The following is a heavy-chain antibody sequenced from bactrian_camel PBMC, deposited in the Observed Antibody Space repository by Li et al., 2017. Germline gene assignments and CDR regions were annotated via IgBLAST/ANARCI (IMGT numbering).Heavy chain of an antibody. CDR1: GSSVNC. D-gene: IGHD2*01. CDR3: ARRPGTTNGFAFNGQCSLDTYVYNQ. Sequence: HVQLVESGGDSVETGGSLRLTCQASGSSVNCMAWFRQVPGQERGAVASLDSDGDIEYADFAKGRFTISKDNTKNTLYLQMDNLKPEDTAMYYCARRPGTTNGFAFNGQCSLDTYVYNQWGQGPRSPSP. CDR2: LDSDGDI. J-gene: IGHJ4*01. V-gene: IGHV3S53*01.